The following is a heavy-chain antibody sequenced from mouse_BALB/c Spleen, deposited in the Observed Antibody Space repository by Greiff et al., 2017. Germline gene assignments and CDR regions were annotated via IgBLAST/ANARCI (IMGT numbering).Heavy chain of an antibody. CDR1: GYTFTSYW. CDR3: ARGGTVVGSRYWYFDV. J-gene: IGHJ1*01. D-gene: IGHD1-1*01. Sequence: LQQPGAELVKPGASVKLSCKASGYTFTSYWMHWVKQRPGQGLEWIGEINPSNGRTNYNEKFKSKATLTVDKSSSTAYMQLSSLTSEDSAVYYCARGGTVVGSRYWYFDVWGAGTTVTVSS. V-gene: IGHV1S81*02. CDR2: INPSNGRT.